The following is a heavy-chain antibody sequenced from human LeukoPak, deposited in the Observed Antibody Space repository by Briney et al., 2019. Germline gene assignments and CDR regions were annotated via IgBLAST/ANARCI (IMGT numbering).Heavy chain of an antibody. CDR1: GYSFTGYS. V-gene: IGHV1-46*01. Sequence: ASVKVSCKASGYSFTGYSMHWVRRAPGQGLEWMGIINPSGGTTNYAQKFQGRVTMTRDTSTSTVYMDLSSLRSEDTAVYYCAKAIGFLGYCSGGSCYFFDYWGQGTLVTVSS. CDR2: INPSGGTT. J-gene: IGHJ4*02. D-gene: IGHD2-15*01. CDR3: AKAIGFLGYCSGGSCYFFDY.